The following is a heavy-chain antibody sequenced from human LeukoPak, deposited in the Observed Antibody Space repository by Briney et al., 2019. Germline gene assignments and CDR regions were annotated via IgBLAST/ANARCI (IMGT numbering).Heavy chain of an antibody. J-gene: IGHJ4*02. CDR3: ATDTAMVTVGY. CDR2: ISGDGGST. V-gene: IGHV3-43*02. CDR1: GFTFDDYA. Sequence: GGSLRLSCAASGFTFDDYAMHWVRQAPGKGLVWVSLISGDGGSTYYADSVKGRFTISRDNSKNSLYLQMNSLRTEDTALYYCATDTAMVTVGYWGQGTLVTVSS. D-gene: IGHD5-18*01.